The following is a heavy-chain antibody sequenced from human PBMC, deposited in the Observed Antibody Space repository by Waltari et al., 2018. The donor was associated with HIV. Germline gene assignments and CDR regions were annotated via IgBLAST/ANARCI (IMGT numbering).Heavy chain of an antibody. CDR3: ARGRYYGMDV. J-gene: IGHJ6*02. V-gene: IGHV3-74*01. Sequence: EVQLVESGGGLVQPGGSRRLSCAASGFTFSTFWMHWVRQTPGKGLVWVSGINSDGSSTTYADSVKGRFTISRDNPKNTLYLQMSSLRAEDTAVYFCARGRYYGMDVWGQGTTVTVSS. CDR1: GFTFSTFW. CDR2: INSDGSST.